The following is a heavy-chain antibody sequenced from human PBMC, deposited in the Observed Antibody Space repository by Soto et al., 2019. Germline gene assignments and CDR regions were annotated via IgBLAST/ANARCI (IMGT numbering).Heavy chain of an antibody. J-gene: IGHJ4*02. CDR2: INPSGGST. CDR1: GYTFTSYY. D-gene: IGHD3-22*01. V-gene: IGHV1-46*01. CDR3: ASLNSSGYYEIDY. Sequence: ASVKVSCKASGYTFTSYYMHWVRQAPGQGLEWMGIINPSGGSTSYAQKFQGRVTMTRDTSTSTAYMELSSVTAADTAVYYCASLNSSGYYEIDYWGQGTLVTVSS.